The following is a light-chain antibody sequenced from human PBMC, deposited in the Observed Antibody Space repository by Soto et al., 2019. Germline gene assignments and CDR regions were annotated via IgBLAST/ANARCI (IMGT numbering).Light chain of an antibody. CDR1: QSVSSSY. Sequence: EIVLTQSPGTLSLSPGERATLSCRASQSVSSSYLAWYQQKPGQAPRLLIYGASSRATGIPDRFSGSWSGTDFTLTISRLDPEDFAVYYSQQYVSSQTFGQGTKVEIK. J-gene: IGKJ1*01. V-gene: IGKV3-20*01. CDR3: QQYVSSQT. CDR2: GAS.